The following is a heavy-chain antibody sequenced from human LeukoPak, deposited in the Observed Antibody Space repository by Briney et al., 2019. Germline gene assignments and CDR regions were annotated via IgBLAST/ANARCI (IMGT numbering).Heavy chain of an antibody. CDR2: IYTSGST. V-gene: IGHV4-61*02. J-gene: IGHJ4*02. CDR1: GGSISSGSYY. D-gene: IGHD2-2*01. CDR3: ARVFGCSSTSCYGGADY. Sequence: PSETLSLTCIVSGGSISSGSYYLSWIRQPAGKGLEWIGRIYTSGSTNYNPSLKSRVTISVDTSKNQFSLKLSSVTAADTAVYYCARVFGCSSTSCYGGADYWGQGTLVTVSS.